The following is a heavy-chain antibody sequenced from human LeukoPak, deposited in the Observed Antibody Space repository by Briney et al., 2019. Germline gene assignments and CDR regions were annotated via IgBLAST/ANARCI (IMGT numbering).Heavy chain of an antibody. CDR1: GGSISSYY. J-gene: IGHJ3*02. Sequence: SETLSLTCTVSGGSISSYYWSWIRQPAGKGLEWIGRIYTSGSTNYNPSLKSRVTMSVDTSKNQFPLELSSVTAADTAVYYCARSAMMGAFDIWGQGTMVTVSS. V-gene: IGHV4-4*07. D-gene: IGHD5-18*01. CDR2: IYTSGST. CDR3: ARSAMMGAFDI.